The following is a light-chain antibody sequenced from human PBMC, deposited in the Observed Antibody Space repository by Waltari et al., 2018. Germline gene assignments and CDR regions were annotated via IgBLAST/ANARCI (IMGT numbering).Light chain of an antibody. J-gene: IGKJ4*01. CDR1: QSVYSSY. Sequence: EVVLTQSPGTLSLSPGERATLSCRASQSVYSSYLAWYQQKPGQAPRLLIYGAFSGATGIPDRVSGSGSGTDFTLTISRLEPEDIAVYYCQQYADSRALTFGGGTKVEIK. V-gene: IGKV3-20*01. CDR3: QQYADSRALT. CDR2: GAF.